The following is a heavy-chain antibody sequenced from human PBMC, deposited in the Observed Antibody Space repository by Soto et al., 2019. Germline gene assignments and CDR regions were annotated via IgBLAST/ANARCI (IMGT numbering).Heavy chain of an antibody. Sequence: GGSLRLSCTASGFTFSDYDMHWVRQGSGKGLEWVSTIGAARDPYYTGSVKGRFTISREHTRDPMFLQMNSVTVGDTAVYYFARAYSCRLPSRADYYYALDVWGQGTMVTVSS. D-gene: IGHD2-21*01. V-gene: IGHV3-13*05. CDR1: GFTFSDYD. J-gene: IGHJ6*02. CDR3: ARAYSCRLPSRADYYYALDV. CDR2: IGAARDP.